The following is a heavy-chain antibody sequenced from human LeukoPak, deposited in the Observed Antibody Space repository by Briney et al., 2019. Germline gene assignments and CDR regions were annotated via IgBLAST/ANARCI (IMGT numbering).Heavy chain of an antibody. CDR1: GFTFGDYA. D-gene: IGHD3-10*01. CDR2: IRSKAYGGTT. Sequence: PGGSLRLSCTASGFTFGDYAMSWFRQAPGKGLEWVGFIRSKAYGGTTEYAASVKGRFTISRDDSKSIAYLQMNSLKTEDTAVYYCTRDLIWFGELGEVGYYYYYYMDVWGKGTTVTVSS. V-gene: IGHV3-49*03. CDR3: TRDLIWFGELGEVGYYYYYYMDV. J-gene: IGHJ6*03.